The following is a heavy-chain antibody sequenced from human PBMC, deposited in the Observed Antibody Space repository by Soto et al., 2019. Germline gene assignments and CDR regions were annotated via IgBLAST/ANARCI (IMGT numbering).Heavy chain of an antibody. CDR2: IWYDGSNK. Sequence: GGSLRLSCAASGFTFSSYGMHWVRQAPGKGLEWVAVIWYDGSNKYYADSVKGRFTISRDNSKNTLYLQMNSLRAEDTAVYYCARDSQEVVALKADYYYYMDVWGKGTTVTVSS. D-gene: IGHD2-15*01. CDR1: GFTFSSYG. CDR3: ARDSQEVVALKADYYYYMDV. V-gene: IGHV3-33*01. J-gene: IGHJ6*03.